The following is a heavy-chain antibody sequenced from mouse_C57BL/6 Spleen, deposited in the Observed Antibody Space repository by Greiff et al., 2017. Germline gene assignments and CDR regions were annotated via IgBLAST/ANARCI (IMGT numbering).Heavy chain of an antibody. J-gene: IGHJ3*01. Sequence: EVQLQQSGPELVKPGASVKISCKASGYTFTDYYMNWVKQSHGKSLEWIGDINPNNGGTSYNQKFKGKATLTVDTSSSTAYMELRSLTSEDSAVYYCAPAPYYYGSSSAWFAYWGQGTLVTVSA. CDR2: INPNNGGT. V-gene: IGHV1-26*01. D-gene: IGHD1-1*01. CDR3: APAPYYYGSSSAWFAY. CDR1: GYTFTDYY.